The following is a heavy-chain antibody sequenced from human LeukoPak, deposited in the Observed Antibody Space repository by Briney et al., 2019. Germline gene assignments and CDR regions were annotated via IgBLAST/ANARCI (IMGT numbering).Heavy chain of an antibody. CDR3: ARAGGVKTAALDLDY. CDR1: GGSISDYY. V-gene: IGHV4-59*01. CDR2: IYYSGST. Sequence: SETLSLTCTVSGGSISDYYWSWIRQPPGKGLEWIGYIYYSGSTYYNPSLKSRITISVDTSKNQFSLKLYSVTAADTAVYYCARAGGVKTAALDLDYWGQGTLVTVSS. J-gene: IGHJ4*02. D-gene: IGHD6-25*01.